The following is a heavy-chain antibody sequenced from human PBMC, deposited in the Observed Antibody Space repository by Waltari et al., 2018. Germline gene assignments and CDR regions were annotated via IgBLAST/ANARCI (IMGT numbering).Heavy chain of an antibody. J-gene: IGHJ4*02. CDR2: IYTSGST. CDR3: ARTSESGIAVAGTVDY. Sequence: QVQLQESGPGLVKPSQTLSLTCTVSGGSISSGSYYWSWIRQPAGKGLEWIGRIYTSGSTNHNPSLKSRVTISVDTSKNQFSLKLSSVTAADTAVYYCARTSESGIAVAGTVDYWGQGTLVTVSS. CDR1: GGSISSGSYY. V-gene: IGHV4-61*02. D-gene: IGHD6-19*01.